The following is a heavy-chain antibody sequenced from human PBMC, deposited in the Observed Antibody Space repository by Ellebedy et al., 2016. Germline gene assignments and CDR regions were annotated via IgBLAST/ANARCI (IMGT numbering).Heavy chain of an antibody. J-gene: IGHJ6*03. Sequence: SETLSLXXTVSGGSFFSSRYYWGWIRQPPGKGLEWIGSIYYSGNTYYNPSLKSRVTISVDTSKNQFSLKLSSVTAADTAVYYCARGFTIFGVVNYYYYYMDVWGKGTTVTVSS. CDR1: GGSFFSSRYY. V-gene: IGHV4-39*07. CDR2: IYYSGNT. D-gene: IGHD3-3*01. CDR3: ARGFTIFGVVNYYYYYMDV.